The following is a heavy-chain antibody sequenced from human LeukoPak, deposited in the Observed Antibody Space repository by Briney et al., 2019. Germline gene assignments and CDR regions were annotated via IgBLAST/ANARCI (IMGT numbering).Heavy chain of an antibody. D-gene: IGHD6-19*01. J-gene: IGHJ4*02. CDR2: INPNSGGT. CDR3: ARDGGSGWYHDY. Sequence: ASVKVSCKASGYTFTGYYMHWVRQAPGQGLEWMGWINPNSGGTNYVQKFQGRVTMTRDTSISTAYMELSRLRSDDTAVYYCARDGGSGWYHDYWGQGTLVTVSS. CDR1: GYTFTGYY. V-gene: IGHV1-2*02.